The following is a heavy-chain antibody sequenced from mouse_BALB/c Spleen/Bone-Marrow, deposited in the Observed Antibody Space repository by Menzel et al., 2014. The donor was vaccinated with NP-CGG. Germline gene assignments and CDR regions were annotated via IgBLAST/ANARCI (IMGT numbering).Heavy chain of an antibody. V-gene: IGHV6-6*02. CDR1: GFTFSNYW. CDR2: IRLKSNNYAT. D-gene: IGHD4-1*01. J-gene: IGHJ2*01. Sequence: DVLLVESGGGLVQPGGSMKLSCVASGFTFSNYWMNWVRQSPEKGLEWVAEIRLKSNNYATHYAESVKGRFTISRDDSKSSVYLQMNNLRAEDTGIYYCTRNWDYFGYWGLGTTLPVSS. CDR3: TRNWDYFGY.